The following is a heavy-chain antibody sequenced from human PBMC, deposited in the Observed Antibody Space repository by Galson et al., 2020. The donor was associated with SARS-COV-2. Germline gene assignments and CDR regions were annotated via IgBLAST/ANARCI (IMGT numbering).Heavy chain of an antibody. D-gene: IGHD6-19*01. CDR3: ARRRSGTIIKRGVAVPGSHFDR. J-gene: IGHJ4*02. Sequence: SETLSLTCTVSGGSISSYYWSWIRQPAGKGLEWIGRIYTSGSTNYNPSLKSRVTMSVDTSKNQFSLKLSYVTAADAAVDYCARRRSGTIIKRGVAVPGSHFDRWGQGTLVTVSS. V-gene: IGHV4-4*07. CDR2: IYTSGST. CDR1: GGSISSYY.